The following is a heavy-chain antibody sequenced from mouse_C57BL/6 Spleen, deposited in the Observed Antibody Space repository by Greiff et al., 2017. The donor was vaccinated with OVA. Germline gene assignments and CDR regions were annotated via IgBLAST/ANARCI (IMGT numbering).Heavy chain of an antibody. V-gene: IGHV1-15*01. CDR2: IDPETGGT. Sequence: QVQLQQSGAELVRPGASVTLSCKASGYTFTDYEMHWVKQTPVHGLEWIGAIDPETGGTDYNQKFKGKAILTADKSSSTAYIELRSLTSEDSAVYYVTRRRMSYYDDCGGFAYWGQGTLVTVSA. CDR1: GYTFTDYE. J-gene: IGHJ3*01. CDR3: TRRRMSYYDDCGGFAY. D-gene: IGHD2-13*01.